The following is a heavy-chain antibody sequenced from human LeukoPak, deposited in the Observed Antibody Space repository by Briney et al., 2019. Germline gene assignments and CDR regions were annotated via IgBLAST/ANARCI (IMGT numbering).Heavy chain of an antibody. J-gene: IGHJ4*02. CDR3: AKDRRGIAAAGTSFDY. D-gene: IGHD6-13*01. CDR1: GFTFSSYA. CDR2: ISGSGGST. V-gene: IGHV3-23*01. Sequence: GGSLRLSCAASGFTFSSYAMSWVRQAPGKGLEWVSAISGSGGSTYYADSVKGRFTISRDNSKNTLYLQVNSLRAEDTAVYYCAKDRRGIAAAGTSFDYWGQGTLVTVSS.